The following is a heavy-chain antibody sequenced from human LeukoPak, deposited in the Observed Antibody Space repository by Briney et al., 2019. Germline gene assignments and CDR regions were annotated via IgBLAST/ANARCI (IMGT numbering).Heavy chain of an antibody. CDR2: IIPNSGGT. CDR1: GYTFTGYY. J-gene: IGHJ4*02. CDR3: ARAATPMYSSIQYYFDY. Sequence: ASVKVSCKASGYTFTGYYMHWVRQAPGQGLEWMGWIIPNSGGTNYAQKFQGRVTMTRDTSISTAYMELSRLRSDDTAVYYCARAATPMYSSIQYYFDYWGQGTLVTVSS. V-gene: IGHV1-2*02. D-gene: IGHD6-13*01.